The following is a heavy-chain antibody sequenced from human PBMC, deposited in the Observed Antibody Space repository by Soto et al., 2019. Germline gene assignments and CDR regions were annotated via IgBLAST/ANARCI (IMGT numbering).Heavy chain of an antibody. CDR3: ARSDEYCSGVSCYVSYFAY. J-gene: IGHJ4*02. Sequence: GAALKISCKGSGYSFTSYWSGWVRQMPGKGLEWMGIIYPGDSDTRYSPSFQGQVTISADKSIGTAYLQWSSLKASDTAMYYCARSDEYCSGVSCYVSYFAYWGQGTLVTVS. CDR2: IYPGDSDT. D-gene: IGHD2-15*01. CDR1: GYSFTSYW. V-gene: IGHV5-51*01.